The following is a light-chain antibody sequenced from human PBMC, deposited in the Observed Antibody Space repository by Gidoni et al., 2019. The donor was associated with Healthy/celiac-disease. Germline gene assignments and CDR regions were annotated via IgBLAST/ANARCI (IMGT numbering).Light chain of an antibody. CDR2: EVS. CDR1: SSDVGSYNP. CDR3: CSYAGSSTVV. V-gene: IGLV2-23*02. J-gene: IGLJ2*01. Sequence: QSALTQPAPVSGSPGQSLTISCTGTSSDVGSYNPFPWYQQHPGKAPKRMIYEVSKRPSGVSNRFSGSKSGNTASLTISGLQAEDEADYYCCSYAGSSTVVFGGGTKLTVL.